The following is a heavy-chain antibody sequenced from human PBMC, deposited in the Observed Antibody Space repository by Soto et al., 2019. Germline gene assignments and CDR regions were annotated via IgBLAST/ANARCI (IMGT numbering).Heavy chain of an antibody. D-gene: IGHD5-12*01. CDR2: IYYSGST. V-gene: IGHV4-30-4*01. CDR1: GGSISSGDYY. Sequence: QVQLQESGPGLVKPSQTLSLTCTVSGGSISSGDYYWSWIRQPPGKGLEWIGYIYYSGSTYYNPSLKSRVTIAVDTSKNQFSRKLGSVTAADRAVYYCARAWLQLYFYGMDVWGQGTTVTVSS. J-gene: IGHJ6*02. CDR3: ARAWLQLYFYGMDV.